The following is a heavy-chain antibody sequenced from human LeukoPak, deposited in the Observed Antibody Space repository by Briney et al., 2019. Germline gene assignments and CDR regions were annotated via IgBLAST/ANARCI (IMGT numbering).Heavy chain of an antibody. D-gene: IGHD3-9*01. Sequence: SETLSLTCTVSGGSISSYYWSWLRQPPGKGLEWIGYIYYSGSTNYNPSLKSRVTISVDTSKNQFSLKLSSVTAAGTAVYYCARRIYYDILTAQRDDAFDIWGQGTMVTVSS. CDR2: IYYSGST. CDR1: GGSISSYY. V-gene: IGHV4-59*01. CDR3: ARRIYYDILTAQRDDAFDI. J-gene: IGHJ3*02.